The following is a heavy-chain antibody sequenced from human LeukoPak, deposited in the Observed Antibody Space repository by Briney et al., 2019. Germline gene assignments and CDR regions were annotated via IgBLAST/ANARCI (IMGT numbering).Heavy chain of an antibody. J-gene: IGHJ6*03. V-gene: IGHV1-18*01. D-gene: IGHD4-17*01. Sequence: ASVKVSCKASGYTFTSHGISWVRQAPGQGLEWMGWISTYNGNTNYAQKLQGRVSMTTDTSTSTAYMDLSSLRSEDTAVYYCARRAVTPYYYYMDVWGKGTTVTVSS. CDR1: GYTFTSHG. CDR2: ISTYNGNT. CDR3: ARRAVTPYYYYMDV.